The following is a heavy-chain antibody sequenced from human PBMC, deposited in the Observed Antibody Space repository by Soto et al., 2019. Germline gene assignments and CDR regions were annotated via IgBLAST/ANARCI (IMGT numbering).Heavy chain of an antibody. CDR3: AKEGSGYSYGMMDNWFDP. V-gene: IGHV3-30*18. J-gene: IGHJ5*02. D-gene: IGHD5-18*01. CDR1: GFTFSSYG. CDR2: ISYDGSNK. Sequence: HPGGSLRLSCAASGFTFSSYGMHWVRQAPGKGLEWVAVISYDGSNKYYADSVKGRFTISRDNSKNTLYLQMNSLRAEDTAVYYCAKEGSGYSYGMMDNWFDPWGQGTLVTVSS.